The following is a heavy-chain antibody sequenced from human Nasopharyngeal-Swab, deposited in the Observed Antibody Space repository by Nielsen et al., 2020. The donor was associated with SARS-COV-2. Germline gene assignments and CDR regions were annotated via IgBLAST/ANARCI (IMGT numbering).Heavy chain of an antibody. CDR2: ISPTSDYI. CDR1: GFTFDNYE. V-gene: IGHV3-21*06. CDR3: VRGSYGHYDS. Sequence: GGSLRLSCAAPGFTFDNYEMNWVRQAPGKGLEWVSSISPTSDYIYYAESVKGRFTISRDNAKNSLFLQMNSLRAEETAIYYCVRGSYGHYDSWGQGALITVSS. D-gene: IGHD4-17*01. J-gene: IGHJ5*01.